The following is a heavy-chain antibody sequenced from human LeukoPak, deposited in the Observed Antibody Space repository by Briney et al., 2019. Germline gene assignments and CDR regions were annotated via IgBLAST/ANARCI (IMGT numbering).Heavy chain of an antibody. CDR2: INPSGGST. CDR3: AREGLGELTLDY. CDR1: GYTFTSYD. Sequence: GASVKVSCKASGYTFTSYDINWVRQATGQGLEWMGIINPSGGSTNYAQKLQGRVTMTTDTSTSTAYMELRSLRSDDTAVYYCAREGLGELTLDYWGQGTLVTVSS. J-gene: IGHJ4*02. V-gene: IGHV1-18*01. D-gene: IGHD3-16*01.